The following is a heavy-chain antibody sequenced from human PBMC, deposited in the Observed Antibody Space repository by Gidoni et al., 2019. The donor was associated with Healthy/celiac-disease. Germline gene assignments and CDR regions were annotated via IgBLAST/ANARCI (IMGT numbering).Heavy chain of an antibody. CDR1: GFTFSDYY. V-gene: IGHV3-11*05. Sequence: QVQLVESGGGLVKPGGSLRLSCAASGFTFSDYYSSWIRQAPGKGLEWVSYISSSSSYTNYADSVKGRFTISRDNAKNSLYLQMNSLRAEDTAVYYCARDHVVVPAATVYYYYYMDVWGKGTTVTVSS. CDR3: ARDHVVVPAATVYYYYYMDV. D-gene: IGHD2-2*01. J-gene: IGHJ6*03. CDR2: ISSSSSYT.